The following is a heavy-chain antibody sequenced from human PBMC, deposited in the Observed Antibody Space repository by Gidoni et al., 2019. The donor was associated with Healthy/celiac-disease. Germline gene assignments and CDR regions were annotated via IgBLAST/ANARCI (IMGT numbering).Heavy chain of an antibody. D-gene: IGHD3-9*01. CDR2: ISSSSSYI. Sequence: EVQLVESGGGLVKPGGSLRLSCAASGFTFGSYSMNWVRQAPGKGLEWVSSISSSSSYIYYADSVKGRFTISRDNAKNSLYLQMNSLRAEDTAVYYCARADFMGILTGGLDYWGQGTLVTVSS. J-gene: IGHJ4*02. CDR3: ARADFMGILTGGLDY. V-gene: IGHV3-21*01. CDR1: GFTFGSYS.